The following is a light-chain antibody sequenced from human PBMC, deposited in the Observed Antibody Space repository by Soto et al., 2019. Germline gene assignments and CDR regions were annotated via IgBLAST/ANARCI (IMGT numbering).Light chain of an antibody. V-gene: IGKV1-39*01. CDR3: QQSYSDIT. CDR2: TTS. Sequence: DIRMTQSPSSLSASVGDRVTITCRASQNINNYLNWYQQKPGKAPKLLIYTTSTLQSGVPSRFSGGGSGTDFTLTISSLQPEDVATYYCQQSYSDITFDPGTKVDLK. CDR1: QNINNY. J-gene: IGKJ3*01.